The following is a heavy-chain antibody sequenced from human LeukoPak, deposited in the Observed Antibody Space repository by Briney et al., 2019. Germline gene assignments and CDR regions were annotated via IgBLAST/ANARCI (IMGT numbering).Heavy chain of an antibody. Sequence: QSGGSLRLSCAASGFTFDDYAMHWVRQAPGKGLEWVSLISWDGGSTYYADSVKGRFTISRDNSKNSLYLQMNSLRAEDTVLYYCAKRGYAGALGVGYYYMDVWGKGTTVTVSS. CDR1: GFTFDDYA. CDR3: AKRGYAGALGVGYYYMDV. J-gene: IGHJ6*03. CDR2: ISWDGGST. V-gene: IGHV3-43D*03. D-gene: IGHD2-8*01.